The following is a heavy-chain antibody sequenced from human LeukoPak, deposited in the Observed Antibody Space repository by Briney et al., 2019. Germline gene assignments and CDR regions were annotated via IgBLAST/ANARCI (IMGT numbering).Heavy chain of an antibody. J-gene: IGHJ4*02. V-gene: IGHV4-59*02. CDR1: GGSVSDYY. Sequence: SETLSLTCTVSGGSVSDYYWGWIRQSPGKALEWIGYIYYTETSYNPSLKSRVTISADTSRDQFSLKLSSVTAADTAVYYCASRKLGNDYWGQGILVTVTS. D-gene: IGHD7-27*01. CDR2: IYYTET. CDR3: ASRKLGNDY.